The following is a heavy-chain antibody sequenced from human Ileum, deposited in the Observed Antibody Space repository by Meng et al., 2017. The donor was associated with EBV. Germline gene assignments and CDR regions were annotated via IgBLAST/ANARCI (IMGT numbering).Heavy chain of an antibody. D-gene: IGHD3-10*01. J-gene: IGHJ4*02. CDR2: VYHDGAT. Sequence: QRQEPAPGLVKPSGTLSRTCAVSGDSGSGSDWWSWVRQPPGKGLEWIGEVYHDGATNYHPSLKSRVTISLDKSKNEVNLHLNSLTAADTAVYFCARSSPIVRGLDYWGQGTLVTVSS. CDR1: GDSGSGSDW. CDR3: ARSSPIVRGLDY. V-gene: IGHV4-4*02.